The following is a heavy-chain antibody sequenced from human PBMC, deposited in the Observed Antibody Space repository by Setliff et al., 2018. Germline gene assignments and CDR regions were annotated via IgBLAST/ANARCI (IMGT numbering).Heavy chain of an antibody. D-gene: IGHD6-13*01. J-gene: IGHJ4*02. CDR2: INAGNGNT. V-gene: IGHV1-3*01. CDR1: GYTFLNYA. Sequence: ASVKVSCKASGYTFLNYAMHWARQAPGQRLEWMGWINAGNGNTKYSQKFQGRVTMTRETSTSTVYMELSSLRSEDTAVYYCARGRKQQLPLDYWGQGTLVTVSS. CDR3: ARGRKQQLPLDY.